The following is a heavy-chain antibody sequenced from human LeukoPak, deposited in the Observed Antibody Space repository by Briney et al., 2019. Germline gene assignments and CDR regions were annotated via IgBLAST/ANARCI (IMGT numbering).Heavy chain of an antibody. CDR2: INSDGSST. CDR1: GFTFSSYW. Sequence: GGSLRLSCAASGFTFSSYWMHWVRQAPGKGLVWVSRINSDGSSTSYADSVKGRFTISRDNAKNTLYLQMNSLRAEDTAVYYCARVYSSGWSTEEVYYFDYWGQGTLVTVSS. CDR3: ARVYSSGWSTEEVYYFDY. J-gene: IGHJ4*02. V-gene: IGHV3-74*01. D-gene: IGHD6-19*01.